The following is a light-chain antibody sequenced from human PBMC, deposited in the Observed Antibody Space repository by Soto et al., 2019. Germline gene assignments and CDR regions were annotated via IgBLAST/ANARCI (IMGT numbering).Light chain of an antibody. CDR1: QGISSY. V-gene: IGKV1-8*01. CDR2: AAS. CDR3: QQYYSYPLT. Sequence: AIRMTQSPSSLSASTGDRVTITCRASQGISSYLAWYQQKPGKAPKLLIYAASTLQSGVPSRFSGRGSGTDFTLTISCXQSEDFATYYCQQYYSYPLTFGGGTKVDIK. J-gene: IGKJ4*01.